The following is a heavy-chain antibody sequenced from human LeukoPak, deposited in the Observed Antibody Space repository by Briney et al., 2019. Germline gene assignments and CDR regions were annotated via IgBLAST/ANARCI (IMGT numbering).Heavy chain of an antibody. V-gene: IGHV4-30-2*01. J-gene: IGHJ3*02. CDR2: IYHSGST. CDR1: GGSISSGGYS. CDR3: ARQFMVRGVMNAFDI. Sequence: PSQTLSLTCAVSGGSISSGGYSWSWLRQPPGKGLEWIGYIYHSGSTYYNPSLKSRVTISVDRSKNQFSLKLSSVTAADTAVYYCARQFMVRGVMNAFDIWGQGTMVTVSS. D-gene: IGHD3-10*01.